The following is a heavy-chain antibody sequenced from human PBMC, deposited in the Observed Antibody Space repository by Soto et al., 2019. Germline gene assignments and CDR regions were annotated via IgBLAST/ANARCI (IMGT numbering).Heavy chain of an antibody. V-gene: IGHV3-23*01. CDR1: GLTFRNYA. D-gene: IGHD2-15*01. Sequence: EVQLLESGGGLVQPGGSLRLSCAATGLTFRNYAINWVRQAPGKGLEWVSGISGSGGSPYYADSVKGRFTISRDNSKKKVYLQMGFLRAEDTAVYYCAKVPVDWGQGTLVTVSS. CDR3: AKVPVD. CDR2: ISGSGGSP. J-gene: IGHJ4*02.